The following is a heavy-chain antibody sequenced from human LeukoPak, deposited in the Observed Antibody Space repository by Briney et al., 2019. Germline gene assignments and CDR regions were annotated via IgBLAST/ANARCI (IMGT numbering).Heavy chain of an antibody. V-gene: IGHV1-18*01. CDR3: ARDYAISMIIVQEPTLDY. J-gene: IGHJ4*02. CDR2: ISAYNGDT. D-gene: IGHD3-22*01. CDR1: GYTFTSSG. Sequence: ASVKVSCKASGYTFTSSGISWVRQAPGQGLEWMGWISAYNGDTKYAQKLQGRVTMTTDTSTSTVYMELKSLRSDDTAVYYCARDYAISMIIVQEPTLDYWGQGTLVTVSS.